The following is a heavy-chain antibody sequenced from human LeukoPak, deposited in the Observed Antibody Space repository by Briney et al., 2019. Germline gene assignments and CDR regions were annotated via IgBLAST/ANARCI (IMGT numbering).Heavy chain of an antibody. Sequence: PSETLSLTCTVSGGSISSYYWSWIRQPPGKGLEWIGYIYYSGSTNYNPSLKSRVTISVDTSKNQFSLKLSSVTAADTAVYYCARDSMGTRYYDILTESFWGQGTLVTVSS. V-gene: IGHV4-59*01. J-gene: IGHJ4*02. CDR2: IYYSGST. CDR1: GGSISSYY. D-gene: IGHD3-9*01. CDR3: ARDSMGTRYYDILTESF.